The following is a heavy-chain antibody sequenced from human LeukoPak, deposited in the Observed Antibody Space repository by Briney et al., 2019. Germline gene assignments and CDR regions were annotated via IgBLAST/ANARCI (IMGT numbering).Heavy chain of an antibody. V-gene: IGHV1-2*02. J-gene: IGHJ5*02. CDR1: GYTFTGYY. CDR2: INPNSGGT. CDR3: ARDQLGYCSGGSCHRPGP. D-gene: IGHD2-15*01. Sequence: ASVKVSCKASGYTFTGYYMHWVRQAPGQGLEWMGWINPNSGGTNYAQKFQGRVTMTRDTSISTAYMELSRLRSDDTAVYYCARDQLGYCSGGSCHRPGPWGQGTLVTVSS.